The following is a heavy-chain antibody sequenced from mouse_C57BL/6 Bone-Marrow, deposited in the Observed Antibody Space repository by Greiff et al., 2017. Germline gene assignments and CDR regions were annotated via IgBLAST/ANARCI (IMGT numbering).Heavy chain of an antibody. CDR3: TPFYYGSSYWYFDV. V-gene: IGHV14-4*01. CDR1: GFNIKDDY. CDR2: IDPENGDT. D-gene: IGHD1-1*01. Sequence: EVQLQQSGAELVRPGASVKLSCTASGFNIKDDYMHWVKQRPEQGLEWIGWIDPENGDTEYASKFQGKATITADTSSNTAYLHLSSLTSEDTAVYDCTPFYYGSSYWYFDVWGTGTTVTVSS. J-gene: IGHJ1*03.